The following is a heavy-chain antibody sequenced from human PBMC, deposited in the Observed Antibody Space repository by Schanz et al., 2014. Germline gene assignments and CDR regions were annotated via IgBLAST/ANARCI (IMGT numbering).Heavy chain of an antibody. Sequence: QVQLVESGGGVVQPGRSLRLSCAASGFTFSNFAIHWVRQAPDKGLEWVAVISYDGSHKDYADSVKGRFTISRDNSKNTLSLQMNSLRAEDTAVYYCALDRQQLVGRIGYYDGMDVWGQGTTVTVSS. CDR1: GFTFSNFA. V-gene: IGHV3-30*04. CDR2: ISYDGSHK. D-gene: IGHD6-13*01. CDR3: ALDRQQLVGRIGYYDGMDV. J-gene: IGHJ6*02.